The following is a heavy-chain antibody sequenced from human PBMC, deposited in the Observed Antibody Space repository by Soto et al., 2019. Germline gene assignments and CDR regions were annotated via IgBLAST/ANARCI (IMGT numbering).Heavy chain of an antibody. V-gene: IGHV3-74*01. CDR2: ISSDGSRT. Sequence: GGSLRLSCAASGFTYSTYYMHWVRQVPGKGLVWVSRISSDGSRTNYADSVKGRFTISRDNSKNTLYLQMNSLRAEDTAVYYCAKRALGYCSSTSCYGYFDYWGQGTLVTVSS. D-gene: IGHD2-2*01. CDR3: AKRALGYCSSTSCYGYFDY. CDR1: GFTYSTYY. J-gene: IGHJ4*02.